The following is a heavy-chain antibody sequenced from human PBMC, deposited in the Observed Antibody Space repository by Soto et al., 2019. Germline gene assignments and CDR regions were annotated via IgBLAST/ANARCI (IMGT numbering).Heavy chain of an antibody. V-gene: IGHV1-18*01. Sequence: ASVKVSCKASGYTFTSYGISCVRQAPGQGLEWMGWISAYNGNTNYAQKLQGRVTMTTDTSTSTAYMELRSLRSDDTAVYYCARDFPGTGTAAWDYWGQGTLVTVSS. D-gene: IGHD1-1*01. CDR3: ARDFPGTGTAAWDY. CDR2: ISAYNGNT. CDR1: GYTFTSYG. J-gene: IGHJ4*02.